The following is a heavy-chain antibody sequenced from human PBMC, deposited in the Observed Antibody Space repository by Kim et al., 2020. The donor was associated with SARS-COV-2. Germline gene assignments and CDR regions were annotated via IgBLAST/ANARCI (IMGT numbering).Heavy chain of an antibody. J-gene: IGHJ3*01. CDR3: ARSMGGFSDSSGYYQDSHAFDL. CDR2: IYFTGST. V-gene: IGHV4-39*01. CDR1: GGSITSRTNY. D-gene: IGHD3-22*01. Sequence: SETLSLTCSVSGGSITSRTNYWVWIRQPPGKGLEWVGTIYFTGSTDYNPSLKTRVYISGDTSKQQFSLKLTSVTAADTAVYYCARSMGGFSDSSGYYQDSHAFDLWGPGTMVTVSS.